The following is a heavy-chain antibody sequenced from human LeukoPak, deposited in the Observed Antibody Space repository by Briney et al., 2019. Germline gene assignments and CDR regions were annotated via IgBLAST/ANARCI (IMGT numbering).Heavy chain of an antibody. D-gene: IGHD3-10*01. J-gene: IGHJ4*02. CDR3: ARDNYYGSGSYGTTDY. Sequence: ASVKVSCKASGGTFSSYTISWVRQAPGQGLEWMGGIIPLFGTPDYAQKFQDRLTITADKSTSTAYMELSSLRSEDTAVYYCARDNYYGSGSYGTTDYWGQGTLVTVSS. CDR2: IIPLFGTP. CDR1: GGTFSSYT. V-gene: IGHV1-69*06.